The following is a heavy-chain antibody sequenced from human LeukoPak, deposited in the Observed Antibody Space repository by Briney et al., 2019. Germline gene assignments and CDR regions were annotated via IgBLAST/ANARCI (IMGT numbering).Heavy chain of an antibody. CDR1: GFTFSSYA. CDR3: AKAPSGYYYTFDY. D-gene: IGHD3-22*01. CDR2: ISGSGGST. J-gene: IGHJ4*02. Sequence: SRASLRLSCAASGFTFSSYAMSWVRQAPGKGLEWVSAISGSGGSTYYADSVKGRFTISRDNSKNTLYLQMNSLRAEDTAVYYCAKAPSGYYYTFDYWGQGTLVTVSS. V-gene: IGHV3-23*01.